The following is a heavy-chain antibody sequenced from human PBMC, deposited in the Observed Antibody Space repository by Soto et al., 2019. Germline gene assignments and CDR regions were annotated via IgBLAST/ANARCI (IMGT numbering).Heavy chain of an antibody. V-gene: IGHV4-39*01. CDR3: ARAYYDILTGYRLNWCDP. CDR2: IYYSGST. J-gene: IGHJ5*02. Sequence: ETLSLTCTVSGGSISSSSYYWGWIRQPPGKGLEWIGSIYYSGSTYYNPSLTSRVTISGDTSKNQFSLKLSSVTAADTAVYYCARAYYDILTGYRLNWCDPWGQGTLVTVSS. CDR1: GGSISSSSYY. D-gene: IGHD3-9*01.